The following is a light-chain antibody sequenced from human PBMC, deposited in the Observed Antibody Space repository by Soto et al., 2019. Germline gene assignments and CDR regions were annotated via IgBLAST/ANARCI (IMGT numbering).Light chain of an antibody. V-gene: IGLV2-11*01. CDR2: DVS. CDR3: CSYAGSYTSLYV. CDR1: SSDVGGYNY. Sequence: QSALTQPRSVSGSPGQSVTISCTGTSSDVGGYNYVSWYQQHPGKAPKLMIYDVSKRPSGVPDRFSGSKSGNTASLTISGLQAEGEADYYCCSYAGSYTSLYVFGTGTKVTVL. J-gene: IGLJ1*01.